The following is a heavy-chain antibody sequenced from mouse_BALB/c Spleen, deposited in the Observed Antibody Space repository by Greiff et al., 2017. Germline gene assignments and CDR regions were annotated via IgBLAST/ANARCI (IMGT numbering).Heavy chain of an antibody. D-gene: IGHD4-1*01. Sequence: EVHLVESGGGLVQPGGSRKLSCAASGFTFSSFGMHWVRQAPEKGLEWVAYISSGSSTIYYADTVKGRFTISRDNPKNTLFLQMTSLRSEDTAMYYCARTGTNRYFDVWGAGTTVTVSS. CDR2: ISSGSSTI. J-gene: IGHJ1*01. CDR1: GFTFSSFG. CDR3: ARTGTNRYFDV. V-gene: IGHV5-17*02.